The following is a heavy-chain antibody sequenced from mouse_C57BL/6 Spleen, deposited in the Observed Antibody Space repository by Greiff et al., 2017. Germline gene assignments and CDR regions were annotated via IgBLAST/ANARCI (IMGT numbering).Heavy chain of an antibody. CDR3: AKRGGITTVVDHYYAMDY. CDR1: GFSLTSYG. J-gene: IGHJ4*01. Sequence: VQLQQSGPGLVQPSQSLSITCTVSGFSLTSYGVHWVRQSPGKGLEWLGVIWRGGSTDYNAAFMSRLSITKDNSKSQVFFKMNSLQADDTAIYYCAKRGGITTVVDHYYAMDYWGQGTSVTVSS. D-gene: IGHD1-1*01. V-gene: IGHV2-5*01. CDR2: IWRGGST.